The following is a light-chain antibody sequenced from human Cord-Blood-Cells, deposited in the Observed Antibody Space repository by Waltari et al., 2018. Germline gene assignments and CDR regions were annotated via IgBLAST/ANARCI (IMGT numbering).Light chain of an antibody. CDR1: QCISSY. CDR2: AAS. V-gene: IGKV1-8*01. J-gene: IGKJ4*01. CDR3: QQYYSYPLP. Sequence: AIRMTQSPSSCSAPPGDRPTITWPASQCISSYFNGYQQKPGKAPKPLIYAASTLQSGGPSRFSGIGSGTDFTLTISCLQSEDFATYYCQQYYSYPLPVGGGTKVEIK.